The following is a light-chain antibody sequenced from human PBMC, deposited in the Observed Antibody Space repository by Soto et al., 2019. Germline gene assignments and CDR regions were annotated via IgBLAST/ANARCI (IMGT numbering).Light chain of an antibody. CDR3: QQYHGPWT. CDR1: QSISNW. Sequence: DFQMTQSPSTLSASVGDRITITCRASQSISNWLAWFQQKPGKAPKLLIYEASILERGVPSRFSGSASGTEFTLNVSSLQPDDFATYSCQQYHGPWTFGQGTKVEIK. V-gene: IGKV1-5*03. J-gene: IGKJ1*01. CDR2: EAS.